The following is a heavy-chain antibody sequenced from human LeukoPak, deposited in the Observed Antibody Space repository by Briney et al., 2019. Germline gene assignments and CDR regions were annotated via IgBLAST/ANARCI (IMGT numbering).Heavy chain of an antibody. V-gene: IGHV3-48*04. CDR2: ISSSGSTI. J-gene: IGHJ6*03. D-gene: IGHD4-11*01. CDR1: GFTFTGYT. Sequence: GGSLRLSCAASGFTFTGYTINWVRQASGKGLEWVSYISSSGSTIYYADSVKGRFTISRDNAKNSLYLQMNSLRAEDTAVYYCARDPTTGIGYYYYYYYMDVWGKGTTVTVSS. CDR3: ARDPTTGIGYYYYYYYMDV.